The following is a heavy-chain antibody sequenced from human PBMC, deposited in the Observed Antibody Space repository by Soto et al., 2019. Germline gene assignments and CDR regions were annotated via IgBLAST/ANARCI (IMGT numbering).Heavy chain of an antibody. J-gene: IGHJ4*02. CDR1: GYTFTSYG. Sequence: ASVKVSCKASGYTFTSYGISWVRQAPGQGLEWMGWISAYNGNTNYAQKLQGRVTMTTDTSTSTAYMELRSLRSDDTAVYYCARGPIEADLEWPRGGYFDYWGQGTLVTVSS. V-gene: IGHV1-18*01. D-gene: IGHD3-3*01. CDR3: ARGPIEADLEWPRGGYFDY. CDR2: ISAYNGNT.